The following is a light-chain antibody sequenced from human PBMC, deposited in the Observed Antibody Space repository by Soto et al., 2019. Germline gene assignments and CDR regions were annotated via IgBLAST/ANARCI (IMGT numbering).Light chain of an antibody. CDR2: EVS. CDR3: SSYAGSNNLGV. Sequence: QSALTQPPPASGSPGQSVIISCTGTSGDVGSYDYVSWYQQHPGKAPKLLIYEVSKRPSGVPDRFSGSKSGNTASLTVSGLQAEDEADYYCSSYAGSNNLGVFGGGTKLTVL. J-gene: IGLJ2*01. CDR1: SGDVGSYDY. V-gene: IGLV2-8*01.